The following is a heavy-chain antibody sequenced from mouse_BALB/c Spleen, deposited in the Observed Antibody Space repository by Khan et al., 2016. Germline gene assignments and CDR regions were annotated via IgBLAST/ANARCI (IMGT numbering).Heavy chain of an antibody. D-gene: IGHD1-1*01. CDR3: ARHDGNYGYFDV. CDR1: GFSITSDYA. J-gene: IGHJ1*01. Sequence: EVKLLESGPGLAKPSQSLSLTCTVTGFSITSDYAWNWLRQFPGNKLEWMGYISYSGSTRYNPSLKSRISVTRDTSKNQFFLQLNSVTTEDTATYYCARHDGNYGYFDVWGAGTTVTVSS. V-gene: IGHV3-2*02. CDR2: ISYSGST.